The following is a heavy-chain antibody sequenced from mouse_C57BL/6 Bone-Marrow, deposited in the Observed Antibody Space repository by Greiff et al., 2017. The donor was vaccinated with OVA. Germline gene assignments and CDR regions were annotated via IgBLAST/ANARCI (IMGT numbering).Heavy chain of an antibody. CDR3: ARPGPTLDY. CDR1: GYTFTSYW. CDR2: IDPSDSYT. Sequence: VQLQQPGAELVRPGTSVKLSCKASGYTFTSYWMHWVKQRPGQGLEWIGVIDPSDSYTNYNQKFKGKATLTVDTSSSTAYMQLSSLTSEDSAVYYCARPGPTLDYWGQGTTLTVSS. D-gene: IGHD4-1*01. J-gene: IGHJ2*01. V-gene: IGHV1-59*01.